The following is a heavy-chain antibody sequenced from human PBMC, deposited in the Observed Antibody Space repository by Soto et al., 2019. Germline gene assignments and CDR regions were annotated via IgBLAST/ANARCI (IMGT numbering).Heavy chain of an antibody. J-gene: IGHJ4*02. CDR2: IWYDGSNK. CDR1: GFTFSIYG. D-gene: IGHD6-19*01. Sequence: GGSLRLSCAASGFTFSIYGMHWVRQAPGKGLEWVAVIWYDGSNKYYADSVKGRFTISRDNSKNTLYLQMNSLRAEDTAVYYCARVLSSGWYYFDYWGQGTLVTVSS. V-gene: IGHV3-33*01. CDR3: ARVLSSGWYYFDY.